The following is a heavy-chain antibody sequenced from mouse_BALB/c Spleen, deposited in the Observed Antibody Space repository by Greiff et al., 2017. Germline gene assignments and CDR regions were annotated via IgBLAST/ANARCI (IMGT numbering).Heavy chain of an antibody. J-gene: IGHJ1*01. Sequence: VQLQQSGAELVKPGASVKLSCTASGFNIKDTYMHWVKQRPEQGLEWIGRINPANGNTKYDPKFQGKATITADTSSNTAYLQLSSLTSEDTAVYYCAPFRDYDWYFDVWGAGTTVTVSS. CDR1: GFNIKDTY. CDR2: INPANGNT. CDR3: APFRDYDWYFDV. D-gene: IGHD2-4*01. V-gene: IGHV14-3*02.